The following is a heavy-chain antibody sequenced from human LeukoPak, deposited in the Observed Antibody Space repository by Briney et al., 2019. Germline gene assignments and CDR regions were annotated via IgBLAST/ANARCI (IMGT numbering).Heavy chain of an antibody. D-gene: IGHD2-2*01. CDR1: GFTFSSYA. CDR2: ISGSGGST. CDR3: AKGQYCSSTSCYFFDYYYGMDV. V-gene: IGHV3-23*01. Sequence: GGSLRLSCAASGFTFSSYAMSWVRQAPGKGLEWVSAISGSGGSTYYADSVKGRFTISRDNSKNTLYLQMNSLRAEDTAVYYCAKGQYCSSTSCYFFDYYYGMDVWGQGTTVTVSS. J-gene: IGHJ6*02.